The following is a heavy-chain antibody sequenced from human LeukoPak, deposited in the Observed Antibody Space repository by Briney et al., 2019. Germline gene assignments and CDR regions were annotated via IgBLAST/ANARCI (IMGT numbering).Heavy chain of an antibody. D-gene: IGHD4-23*01. Sequence: GGSLRLSCAASGFSFSTSYMNWVRQAPGKGLEWVSYISSSSSTIYYADSVKGRFSISRDNAKNTLYLQMNSLRVEDTAVYYCARGRPHGNDYWGQGTLVTVSS. V-gene: IGHV3-48*04. CDR1: GFSFSTSY. CDR2: ISSSSSTI. CDR3: ARGRPHGNDY. J-gene: IGHJ4*02.